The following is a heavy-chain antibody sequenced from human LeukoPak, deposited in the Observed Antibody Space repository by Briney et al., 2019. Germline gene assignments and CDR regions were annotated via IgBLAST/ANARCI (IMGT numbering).Heavy chain of an antibody. CDR1: GFTFSSYG. Sequence: SGGSLRLSCAASGFTFSSYGMHLVRQAPGKGLEWVAVIWYDGSNKYYADSVKGRFTISRDNSKNTLYLQMNSLRAEDTAVYYCAKDLGLEIGAYYYMDVWGKGTTVTVSS. CDR3: AKDLGLEIGAYYYMDV. D-gene: IGHD3-3*01. CDR2: IWYDGSNK. J-gene: IGHJ6*03. V-gene: IGHV3-33*06.